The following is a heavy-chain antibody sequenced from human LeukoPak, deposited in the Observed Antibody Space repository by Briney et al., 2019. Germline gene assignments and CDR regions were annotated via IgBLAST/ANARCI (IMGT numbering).Heavy chain of an antibody. CDR1: GGSISSYY. CDR3: AVLIVGATPGWFDP. Sequence: PSETLSLTCTVSGGSISSYYWSWIRQPPGKGLEWIGYIYYSGSTNYNPALKSRVTISVDTSKNQFSLKLSSVTAADTAVYYCAVLIVGATPGWFDPWGQGTLVTVPS. D-gene: IGHD1-26*01. CDR2: IYYSGST. J-gene: IGHJ5*02. V-gene: IGHV4-59*01.